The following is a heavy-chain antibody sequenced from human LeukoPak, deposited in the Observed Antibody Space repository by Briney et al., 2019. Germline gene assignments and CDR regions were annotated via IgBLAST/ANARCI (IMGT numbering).Heavy chain of an antibody. J-gene: IGHJ4*02. CDR1: GGTFSSYA. CDR2: VIPIFGTA. CDR3: ARGGVVVAATNFDY. V-gene: IGHV1-69*13. Sequence: GASVKVSCKASGGTFSSYAISWVRQAPGQGLEWMGGVIPIFGTANYAQKFQGRVTITADESTSTAYMELSSLRSEDTAVYYCARGGVVVAATNFDYWGQGTLVTVSS. D-gene: IGHD2-15*01.